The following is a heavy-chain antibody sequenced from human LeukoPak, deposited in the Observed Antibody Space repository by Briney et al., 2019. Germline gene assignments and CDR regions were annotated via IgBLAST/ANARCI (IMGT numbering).Heavy chain of an antibody. CDR1: GGSISSSSYY. Sequence: SETLSLTCTVSGGSISSSSYYWGWIRQPPGEGLEWIGSIYYSGSTYYNPSLKSRVTISVDTSKNQFSLKLSSVTAADTAVYYCARAFTLWFGDVAFDYWGQGTLVTVSS. CDR3: ARAFTLWFGDVAFDY. D-gene: IGHD3-10*01. V-gene: IGHV4-39*01. CDR2: IYYSGST. J-gene: IGHJ4*02.